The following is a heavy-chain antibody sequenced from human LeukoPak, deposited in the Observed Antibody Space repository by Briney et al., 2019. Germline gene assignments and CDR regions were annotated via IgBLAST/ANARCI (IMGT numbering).Heavy chain of an antibody. Sequence: SETLSLTCTVSGGSISVYYWSWIRQPPGKGLEWIGYIYYSGSTNYNPSLKSRVTISVDTSKNQFSLKLSSVTAADTAVYYCARASPYYYDSSGFDYWGQGTLVTVSS. J-gene: IGHJ4*02. D-gene: IGHD3-22*01. CDR1: GGSISVYY. V-gene: IGHV4-59*01. CDR3: ARASPYYYDSSGFDY. CDR2: IYYSGST.